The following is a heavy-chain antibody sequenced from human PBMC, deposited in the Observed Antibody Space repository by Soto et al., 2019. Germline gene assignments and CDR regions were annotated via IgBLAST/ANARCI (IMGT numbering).Heavy chain of an antibody. J-gene: IGHJ6*02. CDR3: ARDLNSGYNYGMYYYGMDV. CDR1: GFTFSSYS. CDR2: ISSSSSTI. Sequence: PGGSLRLSCAASGFTFSSYSMNWVRQAPGKGLEWVSYISSSSSTIYYADSVKGRFTISRDNAKNSLYLQMNSLRDEDTAVYYCARDLNSGYNYGMYYYGMDVWGQGTTVTVSS. D-gene: IGHD5-18*01. V-gene: IGHV3-48*02.